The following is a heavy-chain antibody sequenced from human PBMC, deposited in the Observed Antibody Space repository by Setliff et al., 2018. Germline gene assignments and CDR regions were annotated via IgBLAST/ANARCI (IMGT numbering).Heavy chain of an antibody. Sequence: TGGSLRLSCAAFGFTVHWVRQAPGKGLEWVSAISSDGISKYYAESVKGRFTISRDNSKNTVYLQMDSLTADDTAVYYCAREGGSSGYCGYFDYWGQGTLVTVSS. V-gene: IGHV3-30*01. CDR1: GFT. J-gene: IGHJ4*02. CDR3: AREGGSSGYCGYFDY. D-gene: IGHD3-22*01. CDR2: ISSDGISK.